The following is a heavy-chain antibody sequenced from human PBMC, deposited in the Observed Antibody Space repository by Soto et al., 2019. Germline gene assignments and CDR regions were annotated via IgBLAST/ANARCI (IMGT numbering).Heavy chain of an antibody. CDR3: ARDPWAADY. CDR2: IYSGGST. V-gene: IGHV3-66*01. J-gene: IGHJ4*02. D-gene: IGHD3-16*01. Sequence: EVQLVESGGGLVQPGGSLRLSCAASGFTVSTKYMSWVRQAPGKGLEWVSVIYSGGSTLYADSVRGRFIISRDNSKNTVNLQMNSLRAEDTAVYYCARDPWAADYWGQGTLVTVSS. CDR1: GFTVSTKY.